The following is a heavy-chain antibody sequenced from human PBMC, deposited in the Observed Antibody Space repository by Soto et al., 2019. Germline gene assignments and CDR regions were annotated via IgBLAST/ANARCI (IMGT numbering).Heavy chain of an antibody. V-gene: IGHV1-18*01. J-gene: IGHJ4*02. Sequence: QVQLVQSGAEVRKPGASVKVSCKTSGYTCTHYGISWVRQAPGQGLEWVGWISAYSGKTHYAQKVHGKVTMTTDTSTSTAYLEVRSLRSDDTAVYFCARDPYLWDHQYWGQGTLVTVSS. CDR1: GYTCTHYG. D-gene: IGHD1-26*01. CDR3: ARDPYLWDHQY. CDR2: ISAYSGKT.